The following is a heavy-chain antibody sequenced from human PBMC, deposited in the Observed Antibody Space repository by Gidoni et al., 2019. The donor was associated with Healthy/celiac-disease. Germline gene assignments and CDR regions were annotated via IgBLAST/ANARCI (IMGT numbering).Heavy chain of an antibody. J-gene: IGHJ4*02. D-gene: IGHD3-22*01. CDR1: GFSLSTSGMC. CDR2: IDWDDDK. CDR3: ARIGGWGPPGYDIHGSHFDY. Sequence: QVTLRESGPALVTPTQTLTLTCTFSGFSLSTSGMCVSWIRQPPGKALEWLALIDWDDDKYYSTSLKTRLTISKDTSKNQVVLTMTNMDPVDTATYYCARIGGWGPPGYDIHGSHFDYWGQGTLVTVSS. V-gene: IGHV2-70*01.